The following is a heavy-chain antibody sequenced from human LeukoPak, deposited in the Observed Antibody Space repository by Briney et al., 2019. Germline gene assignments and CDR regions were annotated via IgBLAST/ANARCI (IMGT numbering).Heavy chain of an antibody. CDR3: DKWTMVTAIFAPPSDYYYQYYHMDV. CDR2: IYSGGST. CDR1: GFTVSSNY. J-gene: IGHJ6*03. V-gene: IGHV3-53*01. Sequence: PGGSLRLSCAASGFTVSSNYMSWVRQAPGKGLEWVSVIYSGGSTYYADSVKGRFTISRDSSKNTLYLQMNRLRAEDTAVYSYDKWTMVTAIFAPPSDYYYQYYHMDVWGKGTTVTVSS. D-gene: IGHD2-21*02.